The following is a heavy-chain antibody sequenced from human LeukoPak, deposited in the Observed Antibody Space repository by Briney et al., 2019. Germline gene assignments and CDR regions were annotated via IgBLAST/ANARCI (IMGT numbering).Heavy chain of an antibody. J-gene: IGHJ6*03. CDR2: MNPNSGNT. CDR3: ARGLWAIAAAPMGYYYYYMDV. CDR1: GYTFTSYD. V-gene: IGHV1-8*03. D-gene: IGHD6-13*01. Sequence: ASVKVSCKASGYTFTSYDINWVRQATGQGLEWMGWMNPNSGNTGYAQKFQGRVTITRNTSISTAYMELSSLRSEDTAVYYCARGLWAIAAAPMGYYYYYMDVWGKGTTVTVSS.